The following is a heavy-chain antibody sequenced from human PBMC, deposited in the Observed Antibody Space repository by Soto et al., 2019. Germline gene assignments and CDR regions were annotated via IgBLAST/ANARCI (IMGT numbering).Heavy chain of an antibody. J-gene: IGHJ3*02. CDR1: GYTFTSYG. CDR2: ISAYNGKT. D-gene: IGHD2-15*01. CDR3: ARKGYCSGGSCYGDAFDI. Sequence: QVQLVQSGAEVKKPGASVKVSCKASGYTFTSYGISWVRQAPGQGLGWMGWISAYNGKTNYAQKLQGRVTMTTDTSTSTAYMELRSLRSDDTAVYYCARKGYCSGGSCYGDAFDIWGQGTMVTVSS. V-gene: IGHV1-18*04.